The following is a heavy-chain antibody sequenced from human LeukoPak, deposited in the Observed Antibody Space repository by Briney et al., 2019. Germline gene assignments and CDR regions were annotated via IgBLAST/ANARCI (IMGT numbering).Heavy chain of an antibody. J-gene: IGHJ5*02. CDR2: IYYSGST. V-gene: IGHV4-39*01. Sequence: SETLSLTCTVSGGSISSSSYYWGWIRQPPGKGLEWIGSIYYSGSTYYNPSLKSRVTISVDTSKNQFSLKLSSVTAADTAVYYCARYWRAAAGKNWFDPWGQGTLVTVSS. CDR1: GGSISSSSYY. D-gene: IGHD6-13*01. CDR3: ARYWRAAAGKNWFDP.